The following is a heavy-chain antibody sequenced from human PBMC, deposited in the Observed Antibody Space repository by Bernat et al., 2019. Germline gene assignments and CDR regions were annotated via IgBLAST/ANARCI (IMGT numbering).Heavy chain of an antibody. V-gene: IGHV4-34*01. CDR3: ARKATWYFDL. CDR2: INHSGST. J-gene: IGHJ2*01. Sequence: QVQLQQWGAGLLKPSETLSLTCAVYGGSFRGYYWSWIRQPPGKGLEWIGEINHSGSTNYNPSLKSRVTISVDTSKNQFSLKLSSVTAADTAVYYCARKATWYFDLWGRGTLVTVSS. CDR1: GGSFRGYY.